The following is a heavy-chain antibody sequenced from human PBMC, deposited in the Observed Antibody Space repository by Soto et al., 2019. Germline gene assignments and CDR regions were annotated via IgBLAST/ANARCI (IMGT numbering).Heavy chain of an antibody. CDR3: VRQGFGALHGLVDV. J-gene: IGHJ6*02. CDR2: IDNNGGT. Sequence: QVQLQESGPGLVKPSETLSLTCTVSSDSSSSYKWSWIRQTPGKGLEWIGYIDNNGGTSYNPSLRCRVTISIDTSTNQFSLKLISLKLNSVTAADTAVYYCVRQGFGALHGLVDVWGQGTTVTVSS. V-gene: IGHV4-59*08. D-gene: IGHD3-10*01. CDR1: SDSSSSYK.